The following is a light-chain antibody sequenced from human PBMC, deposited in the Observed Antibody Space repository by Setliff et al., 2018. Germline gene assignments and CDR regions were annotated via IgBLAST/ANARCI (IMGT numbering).Light chain of an antibody. CDR1: SSDVGGYDY. J-gene: IGLJ1*01. V-gene: IGLV2-14*03. Sequence: QSALTQPASVSGSPGQSITISCTGTSSDVGGYDYVSWYQQHPGKAPKFMIYDVSYRPSGVSNRFSGSKPGNTASLTISGLQAEDEADYYCSSYTSSSTLYVFGTGTKVTVL. CDR3: SSYTSSSTLYV. CDR2: DVS.